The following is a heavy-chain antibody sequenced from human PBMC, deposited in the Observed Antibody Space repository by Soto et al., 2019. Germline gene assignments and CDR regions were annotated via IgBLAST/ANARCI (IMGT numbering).Heavy chain of an antibody. Sequence: QVQLVESGGDVVQPGRSLRLSCAASGFTFSFYAVHWVRQAPGKGLEWVAVISYNGRNKHYVDSVKGRFTISRDNSLDTLYLQMDSLRPVDTAVYYCARQAKIGDRSQFYFDSWGQGTLVTVSS. CDR1: GFTFSFYA. D-gene: IGHD3-16*01. V-gene: IGHV3-30*04. J-gene: IGHJ4*02. CDR3: ARQAKIGDRSQFYFDS. CDR2: ISYNGRNK.